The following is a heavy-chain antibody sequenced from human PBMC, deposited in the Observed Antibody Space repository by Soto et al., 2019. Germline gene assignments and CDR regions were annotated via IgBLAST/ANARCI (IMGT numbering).Heavy chain of an antibody. Sequence: GESLKISCAASAFTFSNYPMSWVRQAPGKGLEWVSLISVSGGATYYTDSVMGRFTISRDNSKNTLYLQMNSLRAEDTAVYYCAKGGYHASGNYNDYWGQGTLVTVSS. D-gene: IGHD3-10*01. CDR2: ISVSGGAT. V-gene: IGHV3-23*01. CDR3: AKGGYHASGNYNDY. CDR1: AFTFSNYP. J-gene: IGHJ4*02.